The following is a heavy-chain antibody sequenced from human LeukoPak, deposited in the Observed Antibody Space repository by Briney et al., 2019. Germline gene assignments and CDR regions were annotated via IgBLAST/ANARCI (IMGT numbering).Heavy chain of an antibody. CDR2: INVGGST. CDR3: GRDLIGTAASWDC. J-gene: IGHJ4*02. Sequence: GGSLRLSCAASGFTVSSNYMSWVRQPPGKGLDWVSLINVGGSTYYADSVTGPFTISRDNSKNTLYLQMNSLRVEDTAVYYCGRDLIGTAASWDCWGQGTLVTVSS. D-gene: IGHD6-25*01. CDR1: GFTVSSNY. V-gene: IGHV3-53*01.